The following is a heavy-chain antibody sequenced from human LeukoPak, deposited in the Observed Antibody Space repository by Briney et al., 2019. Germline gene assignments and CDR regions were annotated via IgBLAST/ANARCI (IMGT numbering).Heavy chain of an antibody. CDR3: ARFDSSGYYYESPFFY. D-gene: IGHD3-22*01. Sequence: ASVKVSCKASGYTFTGYYMHWVRQAHGQGLGWMGWINPNSGGTNYAQKFQGRVTMTRDTSISTAYMELHRLRSDDTAVYYCARFDSSGYYYESPFFYWGQGTLVTVSS. CDR2: INPNSGGT. CDR1: GYTFTGYY. V-gene: IGHV1-2*02. J-gene: IGHJ4*02.